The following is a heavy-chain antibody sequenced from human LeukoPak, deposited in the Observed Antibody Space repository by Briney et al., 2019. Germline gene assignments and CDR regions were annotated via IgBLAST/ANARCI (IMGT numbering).Heavy chain of an antibody. V-gene: IGHV1-8*01. J-gene: IGHJ2*01. CDR2: MNPNSGNT. CDR3: AREEYSSGWGSYWYFDL. CDR1: GYTFTSYD. Sequence: ASVKVSCKASGYTFTSYDINWVRQATGQGLEWMGWMNPNSGNTGYAQKFQGRVTMTRNTSISTAYMELSRLRSDDTAVYYCAREEYSSGWGSYWYFDLWGRGTLVTVSS. D-gene: IGHD6-19*01.